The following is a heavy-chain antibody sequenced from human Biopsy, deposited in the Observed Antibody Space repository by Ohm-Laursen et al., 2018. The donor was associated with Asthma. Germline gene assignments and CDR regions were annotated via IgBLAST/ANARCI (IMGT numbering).Heavy chain of an antibody. Sequence: ASSVKVSCKASGYTFRSYGVSWVRQAPGQGLEWMGWISPFTGDTHFGQKFQGRVTMTTDTSTDTAYMELRSLRSDDTAVYYCARHPYNFGGFDYWGQGSLVLASS. J-gene: IGHJ4*02. V-gene: IGHV1-18*04. CDR2: ISPFTGDT. CDR1: GYTFRSYG. D-gene: IGHD5-24*01. CDR3: ARHPYNFGGFDY.